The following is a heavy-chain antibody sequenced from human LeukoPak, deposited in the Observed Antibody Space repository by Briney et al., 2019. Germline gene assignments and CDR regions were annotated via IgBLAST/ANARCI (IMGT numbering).Heavy chain of an antibody. CDR1: GFTFSSYG. CDR2: IKQDGSEK. J-gene: IGHJ4*02. CDR3: ARDGGEHTVLAYEY. D-gene: IGHD3-16*01. V-gene: IGHV3-7*01. Sequence: PGGSLRLSCAASGFTFSSYGMHWVRQAPGKGLEWVANIKQDGSEKYYVDSVKGRFTISRDNAKNSLYLQMNSLRAEDTAVYYCARDGGEHTVLAYEYWGQGTLVTVSS.